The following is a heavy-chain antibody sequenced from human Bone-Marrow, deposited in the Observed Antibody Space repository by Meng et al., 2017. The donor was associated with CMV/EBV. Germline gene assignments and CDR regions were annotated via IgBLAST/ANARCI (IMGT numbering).Heavy chain of an antibody. Sequence: ASVKVSCKASGYTFTSYDINWVRQATGQGLEWMGWMNPNSGNTGYAQKFQGRVTITRNTSISTAYMELSSLRSEDTAVYYCARAPTILDPGWFDPWGQGTLVTVPS. J-gene: IGHJ5*02. D-gene: IGHD3-3*01. V-gene: IGHV1-8*03. CDR3: ARAPTILDPGWFDP. CDR2: MNPNSGNT. CDR1: GYTFTSYD.